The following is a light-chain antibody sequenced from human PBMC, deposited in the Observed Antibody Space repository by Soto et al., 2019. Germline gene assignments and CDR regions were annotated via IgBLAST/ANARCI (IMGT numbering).Light chain of an antibody. V-gene: IGKV1-8*01. CDR2: AAS. Sequence: GQGISSYLAWYQQKPGKAPKLLIYAASTLQSGVPSRFSGSGSGTDFTLTISCLQSEDFATYYCQQYYSYTRTFGQGTTVDIK. J-gene: IGKJ1*01. CDR1: QGISSY. CDR3: QQYYSYTRT.